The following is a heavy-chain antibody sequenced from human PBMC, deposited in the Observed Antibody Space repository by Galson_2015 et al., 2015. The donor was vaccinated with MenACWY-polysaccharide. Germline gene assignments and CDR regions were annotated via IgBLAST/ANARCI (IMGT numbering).Heavy chain of an antibody. CDR2: IGSGSTHI. CDR1: GFTLGTYT. V-gene: IGHV3-21*01. CDR3: TRGWRETFDP. D-gene: IGHD5-24*01. Sequence: SLRLSCAASGFTLGTYTMHWVRLAPGKGLEWVSTIGSGSTHINYADSVKGRFMISRDNAKNTLYLQMDSLRVEDTAVYYCTRGWRETFDPWGQGTLVAVSS. J-gene: IGHJ5*02.